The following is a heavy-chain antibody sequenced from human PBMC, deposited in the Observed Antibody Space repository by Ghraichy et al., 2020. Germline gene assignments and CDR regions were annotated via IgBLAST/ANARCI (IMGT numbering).Heavy chain of an antibody. CDR1: GFTLSSYW. CDR3: VRAWGY. D-gene: IGHD3-16*01. Sequence: LSLTCAASGFTLSSYWMHWVRQAPGKGLVWVSRINSDGSSISYADSVKGRFTISRDNAKNTLHLQMNSLRVEDTAVYYCVRAWGYWDQGTRVTVSS. CDR2: INSDGSSI. J-gene: IGHJ4*02. V-gene: IGHV3-74*01.